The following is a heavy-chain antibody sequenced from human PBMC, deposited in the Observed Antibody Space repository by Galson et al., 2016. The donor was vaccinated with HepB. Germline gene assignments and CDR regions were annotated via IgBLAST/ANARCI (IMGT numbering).Heavy chain of an antibody. CDR1: GFTFSSYS. CDR2: IKQDGSEK. Sequence: SLRLSCAAPGFTFSSYSMTWVRQAPGKGLEWVANIKQDGSEKYYVDSVKGRFTISRDNAKNSLYLQMNSLRGEDTAVYYCARGRGVDVWGQGTTVTVSS. J-gene: IGHJ6*02. V-gene: IGHV3-7*03. CDR3: ARGRGVDV.